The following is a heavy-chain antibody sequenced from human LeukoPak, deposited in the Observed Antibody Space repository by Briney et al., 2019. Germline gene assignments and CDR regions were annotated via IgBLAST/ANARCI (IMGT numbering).Heavy chain of an antibody. J-gene: IGHJ5*02. Sequence: PGGSLRLSCAASGFTFSSYWMSWVRQAPGKGLEWVANIKQDGSEKYYVDSVKGRFTISRDNAKNSLYLQMNSLRAEDTAVYYCARDLVVVVAATHWFDPWGQGTLVTVSS. CDR1: GFTFSSYW. CDR3: ARDLVVVVAATHWFDP. CDR2: IKQDGSEK. V-gene: IGHV3-7*01. D-gene: IGHD2-15*01.